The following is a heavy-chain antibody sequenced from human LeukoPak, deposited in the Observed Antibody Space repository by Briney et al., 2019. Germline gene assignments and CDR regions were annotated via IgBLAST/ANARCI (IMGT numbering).Heavy chain of an antibody. V-gene: IGHV4-34*01. D-gene: IGHD6-13*01. CDR3: ARGGAPESAAGTGLEGNRGYYFDY. CDR1: GGSFGGYY. CDR2: INHSGST. J-gene: IGHJ4*02. Sequence: SETLSLTCAVYGGSFGGYYWSWIRQPPGKGLEWIGEINHSGSTNYNPSLKSRVTISVDTSRNQFSLKLSSVTAADTAVYYCARGGAPESAAGTGLEGNRGYYFDYWGQGTLVTVSS.